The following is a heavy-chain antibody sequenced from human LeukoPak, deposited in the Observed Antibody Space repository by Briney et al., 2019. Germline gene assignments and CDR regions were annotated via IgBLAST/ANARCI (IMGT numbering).Heavy chain of an antibody. V-gene: IGHV3-53*01. J-gene: IGHJ4*02. CDR3: ARARTGGPYYYDSSGYYYFDY. CDR2: VYSGGAT. Sequence: PGGSLRLSCAASGFTVSSNYMTWVRQAPGKGLEWVSVVYSGGATYYADPVKGRFTIYRDNSKSTLYLQMHNLRADDTAVYYCARARTGGPYYYDSSGYYYFDYWGQGTLVTVSS. CDR1: GFTVSSNY. D-gene: IGHD3-22*01.